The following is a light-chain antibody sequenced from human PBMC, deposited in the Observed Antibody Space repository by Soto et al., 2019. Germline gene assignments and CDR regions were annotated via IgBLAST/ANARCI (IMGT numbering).Light chain of an antibody. CDR2: GAS. CDR3: QQYSDWPPIT. V-gene: IGKV3-15*01. Sequence: EIMMTQSPATLSVSPGERATLSCRASQSVSSNLAWYQQKPDQAPRLLIYGASTRATGIPARFSGSGSGTEFTLIISSLQSEDFAVYYCQQYSDWPPITFGQGTRLEI. J-gene: IGKJ5*01. CDR1: QSVSSN.